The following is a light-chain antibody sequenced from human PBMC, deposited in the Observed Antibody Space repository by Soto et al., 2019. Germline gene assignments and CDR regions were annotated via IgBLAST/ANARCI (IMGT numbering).Light chain of an antibody. CDR3: SSYTSSSTYV. J-gene: IGLJ1*01. CDR2: DVS. Sequence: QSALSRPASVSGSHGQSITISCTGTSSDVGGYNYVSWYQQHPGKAPKLMIYDVSNRPSGVSNRFSGSKSGNTASLTISGLQAEDEADYYCSSYTSSSTYVFGTGTKLTVL. V-gene: IGLV2-14*01. CDR1: SSDVGGYNY.